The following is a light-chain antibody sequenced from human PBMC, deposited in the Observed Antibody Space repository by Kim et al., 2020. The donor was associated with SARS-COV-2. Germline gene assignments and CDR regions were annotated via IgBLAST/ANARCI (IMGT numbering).Light chain of an antibody. CDR2: GAA. J-gene: IGKJ1*01. Sequence: EIVLTQSPGTLSLFPGERATLSCRASQIISNNYLAWYQQKPGQAPRLLMYGAAYRASGIPDRFSGSGSGTDFTLTISRLEPEDFAVYYCQRYGTSPPWTFGQGTKVDIK. CDR3: QRYGTSPPWT. CDR1: QIISNNY. V-gene: IGKV3-20*01.